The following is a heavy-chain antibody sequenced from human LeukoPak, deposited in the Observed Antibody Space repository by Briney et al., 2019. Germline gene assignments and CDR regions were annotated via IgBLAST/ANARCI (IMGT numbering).Heavy chain of an antibody. CDR2: IYYSGST. Sequence: SETLSLTCTVSGGSISSSSYYWGWIRQPPGKGLEWIGSIYYSGSTYYNPSLKSRVTISVDTSKNQFSLKLSSVTAADTAVYYCARGPRTAAYLGYWGQGTLVTVSS. V-gene: IGHV4-39*07. D-gene: IGHD6-13*01. CDR1: GGSISSSSYY. CDR3: ARGPRTAAYLGY. J-gene: IGHJ4*02.